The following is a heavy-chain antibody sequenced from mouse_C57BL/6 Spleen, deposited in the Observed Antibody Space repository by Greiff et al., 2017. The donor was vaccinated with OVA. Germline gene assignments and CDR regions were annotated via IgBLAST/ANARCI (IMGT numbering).Heavy chain of an antibody. D-gene: IGHD2-4*01. V-gene: IGHV3-8*01. CDR3: ARYTYYDYPYWYFDV. Sequence: EVQLVESGPGLAKPSQTLSLTCSVTGYSITSDYWNWIRKFPGNKLEYMGYISYSGSTYYNPSLKSRISITRDTSKNQYYLQLNSVTTEDTATYYCARYTYYDYPYWYFDVWGTGTTVTVSS. CDR1: GYSITSDY. J-gene: IGHJ1*03. CDR2: ISYSGST.